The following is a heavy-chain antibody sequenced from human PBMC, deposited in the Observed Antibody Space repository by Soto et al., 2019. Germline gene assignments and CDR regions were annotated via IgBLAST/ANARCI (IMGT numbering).Heavy chain of an antibody. D-gene: IGHD3-3*01. CDR2: ISYDGSNE. J-gene: IGHJ3*02. V-gene: IGHV3-30*03. Sequence: PWRCXRLSCAASGGSCISYCIHLFRQAPRKGLDLVAVISYDGSNESYADSVKGRFTISRDDSKNKLYLQMKSLRPEDKAVYYCTLELILDFDIWGQGKMV. CDR1: GGSCISYC. CDR3: TLELILDFDI.